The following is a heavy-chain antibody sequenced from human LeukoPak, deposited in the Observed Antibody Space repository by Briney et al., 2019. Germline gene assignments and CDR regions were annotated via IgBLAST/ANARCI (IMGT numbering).Heavy chain of an antibody. D-gene: IGHD4-17*01. CDR1: GGTFRNYA. CDR3: ARGNYGDYVDLDY. CDR2: IIPIFGTA. V-gene: IGHV1-69*05. J-gene: IGHJ4*02. Sequence: SVKVSCKAPGGTFRNYAISWVRQAPGQGLEWMGGIIPIFGTANYAQKFQGRVTITTDESTSTAYMELSSLRSEDTAVYYCARGNYGDYVDLDYWGQGTLVTVSS.